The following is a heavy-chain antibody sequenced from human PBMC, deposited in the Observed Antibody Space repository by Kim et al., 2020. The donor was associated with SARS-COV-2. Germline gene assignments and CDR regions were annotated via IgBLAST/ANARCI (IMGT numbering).Heavy chain of an antibody. CDR1: GFTFNSHW. Sequence: GGSLRLSCGTSGFTFNSHWMSWVRQAPGKGLEWVANINPDGAAKYYVDSVKGRFTISRDNAKNSLYLQMNSLRAEDTAMYYCVRARAGDDIQDYWGQGTLVTVSS. CDR3: VRARAGDDIQDY. V-gene: IGHV3-7*01. CDR2: INPDGAAK. J-gene: IGHJ4*02. D-gene: IGHD3-9*01.